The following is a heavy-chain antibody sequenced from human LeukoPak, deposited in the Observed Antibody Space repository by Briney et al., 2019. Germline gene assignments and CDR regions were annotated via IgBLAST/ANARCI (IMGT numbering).Heavy chain of an antibody. CDR1: GFSFNSYW. J-gene: IGHJ4*02. D-gene: IGHD2-2*01. V-gene: IGHV3-21*01. CDR3: ARYCSSTSCYSGFGY. CDR2: ISSSSSYI. Sequence: PGGSLRLSCAASGFSFNSYWMSWVRQAPGKGLEWVSSISSSSSYIYYADSVKGRFTISRDNAKNSLYLQMNSLRAEDTAVYYCARYCSSTSCYSGFGYWGQGTLVTVSS.